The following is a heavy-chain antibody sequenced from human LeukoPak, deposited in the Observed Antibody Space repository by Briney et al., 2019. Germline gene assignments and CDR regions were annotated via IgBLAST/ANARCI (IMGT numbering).Heavy chain of an antibody. D-gene: IGHD3-22*01. CDR2: INPSSGTT. CDR1: GDTFTTSY. Sequence: ASVKVSCKASGDTFTTSYIHWVRQAPGQGLEWMGIINPSSGTTSYAQEFQGRVTMTRDMSSSTVYMELSSLRSGDTAMYFCARASTIGYYYDTSAPGTDFWGQGTLVTVSS. J-gene: IGHJ4*02. V-gene: IGHV1-46*01. CDR3: ARASTIGYYYDTSAPGTDF.